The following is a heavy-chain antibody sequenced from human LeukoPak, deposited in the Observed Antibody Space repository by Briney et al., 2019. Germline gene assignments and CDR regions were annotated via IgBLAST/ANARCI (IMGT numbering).Heavy chain of an antibody. CDR2: IDGSGDST. V-gene: IGHV3-23*01. CDR1: GFTFSSFA. Sequence: PGGSLRLSCTASGFTFSSFAMSWVRRAPGKGLDWGSAIDGSGDSTSYADSVRGRFIISRDNSKKTLYLQMDSLRAEDTAVYYCATNRTTGGHRFDYWGQGTLVTVSS. J-gene: IGHJ4*02. D-gene: IGHD1-1*01. CDR3: ATNRTTGGHRFDY.